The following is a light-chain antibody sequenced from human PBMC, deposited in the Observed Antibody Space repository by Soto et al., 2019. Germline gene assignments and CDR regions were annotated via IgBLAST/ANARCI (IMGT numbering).Light chain of an antibody. CDR2: LGS. V-gene: IGKV2-28*01. Sequence: DIVMTQAPLSLPVTPGQPASMSFRSRQSLLHSNGYNYLNWYLQKPGQSPQLLIYLGSNRASGVPDRFSGSGSGTDFTLQISRVEADDVGIYYRMQPLQSITFGQATRLEIK. CDR3: MQPLQSIT. CDR1: QSLLHSNGYNY. J-gene: IGKJ5*01.